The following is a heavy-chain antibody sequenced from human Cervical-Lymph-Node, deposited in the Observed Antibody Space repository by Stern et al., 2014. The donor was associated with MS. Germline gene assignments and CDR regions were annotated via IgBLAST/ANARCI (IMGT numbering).Heavy chain of an antibody. J-gene: IGHJ6*02. V-gene: IGHV1-69*12. D-gene: IGHD1-1*01. CDR1: GDTLSTLA. CDR2: IIPIFGTA. Sequence: QVQLVQSGAEVKKPGSSVKVSCKASGDTLSTLAISWERQAPGQGLEWMGGIIPIFGTANYAEKFQGRVTITADESTSTAYMELSSLRSEDTALYYCARDNNDNGMDVWGQGTTVTVSS. CDR3: ARDNNDNGMDV.